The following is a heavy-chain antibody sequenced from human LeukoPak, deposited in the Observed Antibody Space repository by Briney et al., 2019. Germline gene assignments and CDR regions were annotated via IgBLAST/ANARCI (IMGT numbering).Heavy chain of an antibody. Sequence: GGSLRLSCAASGFTFSNYAMTWVRQVPGKGLEWVSGLSGSGITTYYADSVKGRFTVCRDNSKNTLYLQMNSLRADDTALYYCAREKYCTSADCLHGRFYFNSWGQGTLVTVSS. CDR1: GFTFSNYA. V-gene: IGHV3-23*01. D-gene: IGHD2-8*01. CDR3: AREKYCTSADCLHGRFYFNS. CDR2: LSGSGITT. J-gene: IGHJ4*02.